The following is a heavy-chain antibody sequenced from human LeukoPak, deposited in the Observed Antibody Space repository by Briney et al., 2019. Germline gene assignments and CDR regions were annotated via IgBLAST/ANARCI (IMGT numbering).Heavy chain of an antibody. Sequence: GGSLRLSCAASGFTFSSYEMNWVRQAPGKGLEWVSSIRSDSTYIYHADSAKGRFTLSRDNAKNSVFLQMNSLRAEDTAVYYCAAGGYYDGSGYYKYFQHWGQGTLVTVSS. CDR1: GFTFSSYE. J-gene: IGHJ1*01. D-gene: IGHD3-22*01. CDR2: IRSDSTYI. V-gene: IGHV3-21*01. CDR3: AAGGYYDGSGYYKYFQH.